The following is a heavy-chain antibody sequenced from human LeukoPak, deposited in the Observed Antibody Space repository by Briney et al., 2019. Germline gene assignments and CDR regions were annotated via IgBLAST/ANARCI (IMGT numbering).Heavy chain of an antibody. CDR3: ARATRTGYSISWYYFDY. J-gene: IGHJ4*02. CDR2: IYYSGST. Sequence: SETLSLTCTVSGGFISSYYWSWIRQPPGKGLEWIGYIYYSGSTNYNPSLKSRVTISVDTSKNQFSLTLSSVTAADTAVYYCARATRTGYSISWYYFDYWGQGTLVTVSS. CDR1: GGFISSYY. V-gene: IGHV4-59*01. D-gene: IGHD6-13*01.